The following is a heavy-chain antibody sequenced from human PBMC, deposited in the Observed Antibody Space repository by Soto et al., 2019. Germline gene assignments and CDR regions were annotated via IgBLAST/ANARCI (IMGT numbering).Heavy chain of an antibody. D-gene: IGHD2-8*01. Sequence: SETLSLTCTVSGGSISSGGYYWSWIRQHPGKGLEWIGYIYYSGSTYYNPSLKSRVTISVDTSKNQFSLKLSSVTAADTAVYYCARLIGYCTNGVCLAEDYYYYMDVWGKGTTVTVSS. CDR3: ARLIGYCTNGVCLAEDYYYYMDV. J-gene: IGHJ6*03. CDR1: GGSISSGGYY. CDR2: IYYSGST. V-gene: IGHV4-31*03.